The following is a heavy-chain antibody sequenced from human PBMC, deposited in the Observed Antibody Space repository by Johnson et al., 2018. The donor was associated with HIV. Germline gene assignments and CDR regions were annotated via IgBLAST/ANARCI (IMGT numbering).Heavy chain of an antibody. J-gene: IGHJ3*02. Sequence: QVQLVESGGGVVQPGRSPRLSCAASGFTFSRYGIHWVRQAPGKGLEWVAVISYDGSNKKYADSVKGRFTISRDNSKNTLYLQMNSLRAEDTAVYYCASRPGGDFCSGGSCRPNPYDGFDIWGQGTKVTVSS. V-gene: IGHV3-30*03. CDR2: ISYDGSNK. CDR1: GFTFSRYG. D-gene: IGHD2-15*01. CDR3: ASRPGGDFCSGGSCRPNPYDGFDI.